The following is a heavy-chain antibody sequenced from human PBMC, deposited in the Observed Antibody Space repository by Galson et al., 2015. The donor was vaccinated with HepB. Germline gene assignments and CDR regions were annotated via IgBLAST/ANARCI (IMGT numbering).Heavy chain of an antibody. CDR1: GGSISSYY. Sequence: ETLSLTCTVSGGSISSYYWSWIRQPPGKGLEWIGYIYYSGSTNYNPSLKSRVTISVDTSKNQFSLKLSSVTAADTAVYYCAGTETHSSGYYGVGAFDIWGQGTMVTVSS. CDR2: IYYSGST. CDR3: AGTETHSSGYYGVGAFDI. V-gene: IGHV4-59*01. J-gene: IGHJ3*02. D-gene: IGHD3-22*01.